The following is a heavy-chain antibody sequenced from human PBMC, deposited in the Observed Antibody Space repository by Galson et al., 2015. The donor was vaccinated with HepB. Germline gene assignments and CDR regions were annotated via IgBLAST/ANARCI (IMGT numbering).Heavy chain of an antibody. J-gene: IGHJ4*02. CDR3: VKGAGLRFLEWLSLDY. V-gene: IGHV3-64D*06. CDR2: ISSNGGST. Sequence: SLRLSCAASGFTFSSYAMHWVRQAPGKGLEYVSAISSNGGSTYYADSVKGRFTISRDNSKNTLYLRMSSLRAEDTAVYYCVKGAGLRFLEWLSLDYWGQGTLVTVPS. CDR1: GFTFSSYA. D-gene: IGHD3-3*01.